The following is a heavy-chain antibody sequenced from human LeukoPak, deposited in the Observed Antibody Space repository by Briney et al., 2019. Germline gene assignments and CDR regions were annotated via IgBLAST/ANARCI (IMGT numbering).Heavy chain of an antibody. CDR3: ARDGFRGGIQLWLSP. J-gene: IGHJ5*02. D-gene: IGHD5-18*01. V-gene: IGHV4-39*07. Sequence: SETLSLTCTVSGGSISSSSYYWGWLRQPPGKGLEWIGSIYYSGSTYYNPSLKSRVTISVDTSKNQFSLKLSSVTAADTAVYYCARDGFRGGIQLWLSPWGQGTLVTVSS. CDR2: IYYSGST. CDR1: GGSISSSSYY.